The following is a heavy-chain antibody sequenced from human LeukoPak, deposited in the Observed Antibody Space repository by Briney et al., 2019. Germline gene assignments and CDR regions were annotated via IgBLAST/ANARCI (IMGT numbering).Heavy chain of an antibody. CDR2: IYHSGST. CDR3: ASYYYDSTPQRDY. CDR1: GGSISSSNW. J-gene: IGHJ4*02. D-gene: IGHD3-22*01. Sequence: PSETLSLTCAVSGGSISSSNWWSWVRQPPGKGLEWIGEIYHSGSTNYNPSLKSRVTISVDTSKNQFSLKLSSVTAADTAVYYCASYYYDSTPQRDYWGQGTLVTVSS. V-gene: IGHV4-4*02.